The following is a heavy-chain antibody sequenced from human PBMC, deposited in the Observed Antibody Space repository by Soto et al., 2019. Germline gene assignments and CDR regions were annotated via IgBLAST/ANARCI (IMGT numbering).Heavy chain of an antibody. D-gene: IGHD3-3*01. V-gene: IGHV3-7*01. CDR3: AGDRYESAYYDFWSGYFRGIDY. Sequence: GGSLRLSCAASGFTFSSYWMSWVRQAPGKGLEWVANIKQDGSEKYYVDSVKGRFTISRDNAKNSLYLQMNSLRAGDTAVYYCAGDRYESAYYDFWSGYFRGIDYWGQGTLVTVSS. CDR2: IKQDGSEK. J-gene: IGHJ4*02. CDR1: GFTFSSYW.